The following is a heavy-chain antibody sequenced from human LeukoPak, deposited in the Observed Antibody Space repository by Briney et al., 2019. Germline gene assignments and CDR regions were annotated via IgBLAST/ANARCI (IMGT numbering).Heavy chain of an antibody. Sequence: SETLSLTCTVSGGSISSYYWSWIRQPPGKGLEWIGYIYYSGSTNYNPSLKSRVTISVDTSKNQFSLKLSSVTAADTAVYYCARSQRGYSIVPSPSGSFDYWGQGTLVTVSS. CDR1: GGSISSYY. V-gene: IGHV4-59*01. CDR2: IYYSGST. J-gene: IGHJ4*02. D-gene: IGHD4-11*01. CDR3: ARSQRGYSIVPSPSGSFDY.